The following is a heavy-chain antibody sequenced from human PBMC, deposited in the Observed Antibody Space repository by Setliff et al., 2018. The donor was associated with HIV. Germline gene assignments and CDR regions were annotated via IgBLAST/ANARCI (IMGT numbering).Heavy chain of an antibody. Sequence: GASVKVSCKASGYTFTGYCIHWVRQAPGQGLEWMVRIIPNRAGTNYAQKFQGRVTMTSDTSISTAYMELSRLRSDDTAVYYCVTKVCCTNGVCLDAFYIWGQGTMVTVSS. V-gene: IGHV1-2*06. D-gene: IGHD2-8*01. CDR2: IIPNRAGT. CDR1: GYTFTGYC. J-gene: IGHJ3*02. CDR3: VTKVCCTNGVCLDAFYI.